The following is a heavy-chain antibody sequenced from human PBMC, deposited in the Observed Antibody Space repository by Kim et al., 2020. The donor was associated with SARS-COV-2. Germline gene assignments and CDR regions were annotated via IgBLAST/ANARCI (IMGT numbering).Heavy chain of an antibody. J-gene: IGHJ4*02. V-gene: IGHV1-3*01. CDR3: ARDRITIFGVVIRCFDY. D-gene: IGHD3-3*01. Sequence: LQGRLTITRDTSARTAYMELSSLRSEDTAVYYCARDRITIFGVVIRCFDYWGQGTLVTVSS.